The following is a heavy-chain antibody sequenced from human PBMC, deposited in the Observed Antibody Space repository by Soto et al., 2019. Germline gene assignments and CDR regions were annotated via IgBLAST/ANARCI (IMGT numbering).Heavy chain of an antibody. J-gene: IGHJ4*02. Sequence: LNLSCAASVFIFTSYAMSCVRQVAGRGLEGVSDIGVDGGNIKYVDSVKGRFIISRDNSKNTLYLQMDSLRAEDTATYYCVKERYGSGSYPYFDCWGQGT. D-gene: IGHD3-10*01. CDR3: VKERYGSGSYPYFDC. CDR1: VFIFTSYA. CDR2: IGVDGGNI. V-gene: IGHV3-23*01.